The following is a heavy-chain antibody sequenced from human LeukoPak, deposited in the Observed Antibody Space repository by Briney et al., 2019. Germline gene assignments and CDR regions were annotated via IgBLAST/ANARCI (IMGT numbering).Heavy chain of an antibody. CDR2: IYGGGTT. V-gene: IGHV3-53*01. Sequence: GGSLRLSCVGSEFNVSSLYMSWVRQAPGRGLEWVSVIYGGGTTNYADSVKGRFTISRDTFENTVHLEMSDLRVDDTAVYYCATGPSYGTYYFDYWGQGTLVTVSS. D-gene: IGHD4-17*01. CDR3: ATGPSYGTYYFDY. J-gene: IGHJ4*02. CDR1: EFNVSSLY.